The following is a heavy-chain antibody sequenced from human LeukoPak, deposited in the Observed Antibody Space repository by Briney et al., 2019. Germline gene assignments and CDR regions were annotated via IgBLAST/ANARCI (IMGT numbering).Heavy chain of an antibody. Sequence: PGRSLRLSCTASGFTFGDYAMSWFRQAPGKGLEWVGFIRSKAYGGTTEYAASVKGRFTISRDDSKSIAYLQMNSLKTEDTAVYYCTRDGVRITIFGVVIPSDDYYYYMDVWGKGTTVTVSS. D-gene: IGHD3-3*01. CDR2: IRSKAYGGTT. CDR1: GFTFGDYA. V-gene: IGHV3-49*03. J-gene: IGHJ6*03. CDR3: TRDGVRITIFGVVIPSDDYYYYMDV.